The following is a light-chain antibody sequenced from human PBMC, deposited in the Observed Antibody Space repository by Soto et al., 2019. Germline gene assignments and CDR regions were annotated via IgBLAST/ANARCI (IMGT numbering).Light chain of an antibody. V-gene: IGKV3D-15*01. CDR1: QSVNSK. Sequence: EIVMTQSPATLSLSPGERATLSCRASQSVNSKLAWYQQKPGQSPRLVIYHASTRATGIPARFSGSGSGTEFTLTIISLQSEDFAVYYCQEYNNWPLLTFGQGTRLEI. CDR3: QEYNNWPLLT. CDR2: HAS. J-gene: IGKJ5*01.